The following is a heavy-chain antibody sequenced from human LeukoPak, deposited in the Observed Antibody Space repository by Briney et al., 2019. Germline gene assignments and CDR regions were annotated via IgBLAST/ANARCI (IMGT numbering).Heavy chain of an antibody. CDR1: GFTFSSYS. CDR2: INSDGSST. J-gene: IGHJ4*02. V-gene: IGHV3-74*01. CDR3: ARGSYQVLYFDY. D-gene: IGHD2-2*01. Sequence: GGSLRLSCAASGFTFSSYSMNWVRQAPGKGLVWVSRINSDGSSTSYADSVKGRFTISRDNAKNTLYLQMNSLRAEDTAVYYCARGSYQVLYFDYWGQGTLVTVSS.